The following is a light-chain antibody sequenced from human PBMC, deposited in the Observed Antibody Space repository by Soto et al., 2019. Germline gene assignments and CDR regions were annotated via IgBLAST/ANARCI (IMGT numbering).Light chain of an antibody. Sequence: QSVLTQPPSMSGAPGQWVTISCAGTSTNIGAGYDVYWYQQHPGTAPKLIIFDINNRPSGVPDRFSGSKSGTTASLAITGLQAEDEADYYCQSSGSSISGFVVFGGGTKLTVL. V-gene: IGLV1-40*01. J-gene: IGLJ2*01. CDR2: DIN. CDR3: QSSGSSISGFVV. CDR1: STNIGAGYD.